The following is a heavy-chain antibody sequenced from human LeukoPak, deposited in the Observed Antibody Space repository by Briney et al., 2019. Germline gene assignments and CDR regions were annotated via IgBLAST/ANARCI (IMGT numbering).Heavy chain of an antibody. CDR3: TTLGYYGSGNFDY. D-gene: IGHD3-10*01. CDR2: IKSKTHGGTT. CDR1: GSTFTNAR. J-gene: IGHJ4*02. Sequence: GGSLRLSCAASGSTFTNARMTWVRQAPGKGLEWVGRIKSKTHGGTTDYAAPVKGRFTISRDDSKNTLYLQMNSLKTEDTAVYYCTTLGYYGSGNFDYWGQGTLVTVSS. V-gene: IGHV3-15*01.